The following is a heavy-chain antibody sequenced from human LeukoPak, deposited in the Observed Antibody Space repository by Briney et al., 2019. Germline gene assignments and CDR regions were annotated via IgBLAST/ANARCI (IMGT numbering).Heavy chain of an antibody. CDR1: GFTVSSNY. Sequence: GGSLRLSCAASGFTVSSNYMSWVRQAPGKGLEWVSVIYSGGSTYYADSVKGRFTISRDNSKNTLYLQMNNLRADDSAVYYCARDGSNFYFDYWGQGALVTVSS. CDR3: ARDGSNFYFDY. CDR2: IYSGGST. V-gene: IGHV3-53*01. J-gene: IGHJ4*02. D-gene: IGHD5-24*01.